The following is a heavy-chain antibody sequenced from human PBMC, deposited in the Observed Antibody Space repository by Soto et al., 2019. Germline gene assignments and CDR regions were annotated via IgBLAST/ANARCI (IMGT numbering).Heavy chain of an antibody. J-gene: IGHJ6*02. CDR1: GGTFSSYA. CDR3: ARDSDLPVAGTMYYYGMDV. Sequence: ASVKVSCKASGGTFSSYAISWVRQAPGQGLEWMGGIIPIFGTANYAQKFQGRVTITADESTSTAYMELSSLRSEDTAVYYCARDSDLPVAGTMYYYGMDVWGQGTTVTVSS. V-gene: IGHV1-69*13. D-gene: IGHD6-19*01. CDR2: IIPIFGTA.